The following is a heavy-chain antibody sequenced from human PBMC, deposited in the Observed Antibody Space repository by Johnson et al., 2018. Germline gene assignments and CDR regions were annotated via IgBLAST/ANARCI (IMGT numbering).Heavy chain of an antibody. D-gene: IGHD1-26*01. Sequence: VQLVQSGGGLVQPGRSLRLSCAASGFIFDDYAMHWVRQAPGKGLEWVSDISWNSGKIAYADSVKGRFTISRDNAKKSRYLQMNSLRPEDTAVYYWVKGSTFAAISGVYFQHWGQGTLVTVSS. V-gene: IGHV3-9*01. CDR3: VKGSTFAAISGVYFQH. J-gene: IGHJ1*01. CDR1: GFIFDDYA. CDR2: ISWNSGKI.